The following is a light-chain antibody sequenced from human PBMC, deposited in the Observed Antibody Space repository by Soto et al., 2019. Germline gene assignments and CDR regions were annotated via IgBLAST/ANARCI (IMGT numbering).Light chain of an antibody. Sequence: DIQMTQSPSSLSASVGDRVTITCRASQGISSYLAWYQQKPGKVPRLLIYDASTLQSGVPSRFSSSGSGTDFTLTISSLQPEDVATYYCQKYNSAPRTFGQGTKVEIK. J-gene: IGKJ1*01. V-gene: IGKV1-27*01. CDR3: QKYNSAPRT. CDR1: QGISSY. CDR2: DAS.